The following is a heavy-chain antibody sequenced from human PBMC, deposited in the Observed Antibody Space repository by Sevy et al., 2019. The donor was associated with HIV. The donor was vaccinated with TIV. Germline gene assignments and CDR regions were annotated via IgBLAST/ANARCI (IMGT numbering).Heavy chain of an antibody. Sequence: LSLTCAASGFTVTFNSMSWVRQAPGRGLVWVSVIYVGRNTYYADSVKGRFTIFRDSFKDTVDLQMDSLRPEDSGVYYCVRERAGIDHWGQGTLVTVSS. V-gene: IGHV3-53*01. D-gene: IGHD6-19*01. CDR3: VRERAGIDH. J-gene: IGHJ4*02. CDR1: GFTVTFNS. CDR2: IYVGRNT.